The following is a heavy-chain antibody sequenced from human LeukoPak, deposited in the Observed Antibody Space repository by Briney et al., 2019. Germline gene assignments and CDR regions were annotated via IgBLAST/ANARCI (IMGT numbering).Heavy chain of an antibody. V-gene: IGHV3-30*18. CDR1: GFTFSSYG. CDR3: AKVYHYYDSSGYYFSH. CDR2: ISYDGSNK. D-gene: IGHD3-22*01. J-gene: IGHJ4*02. Sequence: GGSLRLSCAASGFTFSSYGMHWVRQAPGKGLEWVAVISYDGSNKYYADSVKGRFTISRDNSKNTLYLQMNSLRAEDTAVYYCAKVYHYYDSSGYYFSHWGQGTLVTVS.